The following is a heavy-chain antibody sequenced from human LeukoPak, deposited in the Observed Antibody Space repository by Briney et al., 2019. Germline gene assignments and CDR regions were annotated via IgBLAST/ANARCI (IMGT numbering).Heavy chain of an antibody. J-gene: IGHJ4*02. D-gene: IGHD3-10*01. Sequence: GASVKVSCKASGYTFTSYYMHWVRQAPGQGLEWMGWISAYNGNTNYAQRLQGRVTMTTDTSTSTAYMELRSLRSDDTAVYYCARGGLLLWFGESELDYWGREPWSPSPQ. CDR3: ARGGLLLWFGESELDY. CDR1: GYTFTSYY. V-gene: IGHV1-18*04. CDR2: ISAYNGNT.